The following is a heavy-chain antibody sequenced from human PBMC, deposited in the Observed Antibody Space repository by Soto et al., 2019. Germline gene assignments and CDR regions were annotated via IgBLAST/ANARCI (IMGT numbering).Heavy chain of an antibody. V-gene: IGHV4-59*08. J-gene: IGHJ6*03. D-gene: IGHD4-17*01. CDR1: GGSISSYY. Sequence: ENLSLTCTVSGGSISSYYWSWIRQPPGKGLEWIGYIYYSGSTNYNPSLKSRVTISVDTSKNQFSLKLSSVTAADTAVYYCARLGTRGQRSSYYYYYMAVCSKGTTVTGSS. CDR2: IYYSGST. CDR3: ARLGTRGQRSSYYYYYMAV.